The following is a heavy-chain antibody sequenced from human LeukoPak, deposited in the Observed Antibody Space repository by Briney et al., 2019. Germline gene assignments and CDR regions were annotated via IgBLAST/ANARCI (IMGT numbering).Heavy chain of an antibody. CDR2: INAGNGNT. D-gene: IGHD6-13*01. CDR1: GYTFTSYA. Sequence: ASVKVSCKASGYTFTSYAMHWVRQAPGQRLEWMGWINAGNGNTKYSQKFQGRVTITRDTSASTAYMELSSLRSEDTAVYYCAREPPLGAAAGTGAFDIWGQGTMVTVSS. V-gene: IGHV1-3*01. CDR3: AREPPLGAAAGTGAFDI. J-gene: IGHJ3*02.